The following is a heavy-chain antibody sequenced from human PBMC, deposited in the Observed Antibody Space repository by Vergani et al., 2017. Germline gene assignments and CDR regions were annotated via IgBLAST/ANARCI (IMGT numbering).Heavy chain of an antibody. CDR1: GFSFGFYA. Sequence: EVSLVESGGALTQPGRSLRLSCKTSGFSFGFYAMSWVRQAPGKGLEWVSAISGSGGSTYYADSVKGRFTISRDNSKNTLYLQMNSLRAEDTAVYYCAKDIVATISGYWGQGTLVTVSS. CDR3: AKDIVATISGY. J-gene: IGHJ4*02. CDR2: ISGSGGST. D-gene: IGHD5-12*01. V-gene: IGHV3-23*04.